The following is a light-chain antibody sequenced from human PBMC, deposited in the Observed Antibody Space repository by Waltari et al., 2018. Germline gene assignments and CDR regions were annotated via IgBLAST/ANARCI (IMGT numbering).Light chain of an antibody. Sequence: YDLTQPPSVSVSPGHTAAITCSGDGLPQQYTFWYQQKSCQAPVLVMYDDNKRPSGIPGRFSGSSAGTVATLTITGAQVDDEADYYCYSKDTDGGSQGKIGGGTKLTVL. J-gene: IGLJ2*01. CDR3: YSKDTDGGSQGK. CDR2: DDN. CDR1: GLPQQY. V-gene: IGLV3-10*01.